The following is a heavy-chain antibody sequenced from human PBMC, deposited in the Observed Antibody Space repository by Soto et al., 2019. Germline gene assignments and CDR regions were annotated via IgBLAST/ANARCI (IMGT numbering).Heavy chain of an antibody. CDR1: GFNFGNYA. Sequence: GGSLRLSCTGSGFNFGNYAMSWVRQAPGQGPEWVGFIRSETYGGTPDYAASLRGRFTISRDDSRNTLYLQMNSLKSEDTAVYYCSTVAMAPSDCSSTTCPIGWGPGTLVTVSS. CDR2: IRSETYGGTP. D-gene: IGHD2-2*01. V-gene: IGHV3-49*04. CDR3: STVAMAPSDCSSTTCPIG. J-gene: IGHJ4*02.